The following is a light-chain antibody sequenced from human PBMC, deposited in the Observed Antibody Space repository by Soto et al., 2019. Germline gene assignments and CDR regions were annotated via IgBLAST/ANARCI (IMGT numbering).Light chain of an antibody. CDR2: AAS. Sequence: DIQMTQSPSSLSASVGDRVTITCRASQSISSYLNWYQQKPGKAPKLLIYAASSLQGGVPSRFSGSGSGTDFTLTISSLQPEDFATYYCQQSYITPLTFGQGTRLEIK. V-gene: IGKV1-39*01. CDR1: QSISSY. CDR3: QQSYITPLT. J-gene: IGKJ5*01.